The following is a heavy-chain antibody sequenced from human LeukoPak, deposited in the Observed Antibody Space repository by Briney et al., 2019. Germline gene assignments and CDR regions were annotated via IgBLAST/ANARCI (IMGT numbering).Heavy chain of an antibody. Sequence: SETLSLTCSVSGGSIGTYYWTWVRQPPGKGLEWIGYIYYTGSTNYNPSLKSRVVISVEKSKNQFSLNLSSVTAADTAVYYCARDLVGVVAGTPYWYFDLWGRGTLVSVSS. D-gene: IGHD6-19*01. CDR2: IYYTGST. J-gene: IGHJ2*01. V-gene: IGHV4-59*12. CDR3: ARDLVGVVAGTPYWYFDL. CDR1: GGSIGTYY.